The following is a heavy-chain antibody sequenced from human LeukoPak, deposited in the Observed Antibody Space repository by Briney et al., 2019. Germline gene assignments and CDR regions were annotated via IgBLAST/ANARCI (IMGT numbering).Heavy chain of an antibody. CDR1: GGSISSSNYY. J-gene: IGHJ4*02. Sequence: SETLSLTCTVSGGSISSSNYYWGWIRQPPGKGLEWIGSIYYSGSTYYNTSLKSRVTISLDTSKNQFSLKLNSVTAADTAVYFRARGNYVYDWGGIDYWGQGTLVTVSS. CDR3: ARGNYVYDWGGIDY. D-gene: IGHD3-16*01. CDR2: IYYSGST. V-gene: IGHV4-39*01.